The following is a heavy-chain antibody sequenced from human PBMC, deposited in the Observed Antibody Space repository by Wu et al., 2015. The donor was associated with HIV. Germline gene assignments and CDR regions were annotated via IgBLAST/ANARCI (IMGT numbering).Heavy chain of an antibody. CDR2: INPNSGGP. CDR1: GYTFTGYY. V-gene: IGHV1-2*02. CDR3: ARSRGTRLLFLYY. Sequence: QVQLVQSGAEVKKPGASVKVSCKASGYTFTGYYMHWVRQAPGQGLEWMGWINPNSGGPSYAHRFQGRVTMTRDTSSTTAYMELNKLRSDDTAVYYCARSRGTRLLFLYYWGQGTMVTVSS. J-gene: IGHJ4*02. D-gene: IGHD3-16*01.